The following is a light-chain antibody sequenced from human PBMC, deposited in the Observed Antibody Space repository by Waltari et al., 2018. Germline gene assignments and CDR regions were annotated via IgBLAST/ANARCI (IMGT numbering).Light chain of an antibody. CDR3: CSYADTSTYV. CDR1: SSDVGNYNY. CDR2: DVY. V-gene: IGLV2-11*01. J-gene: IGLJ1*01. Sequence: QSALTQPRSVSGSPGQSVTISCTGTSSDVGNYNYVSWYQQHPGKAPKVIIYDVYKRPPGVPDRFSGSKSGNTASLTISGLQAEDGADYYCCSYADTSTYVFGTGTQVLVL.